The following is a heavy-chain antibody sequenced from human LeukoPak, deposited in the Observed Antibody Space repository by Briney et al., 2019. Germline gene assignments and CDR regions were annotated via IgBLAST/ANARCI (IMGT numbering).Heavy chain of an antibody. Sequence: SQTLSLTCAISGDGVSSNSAAWNWIRQSPSRGLEWLGRTYYRSKWYNDYAVSVKSRITINPDTSKNQFSLQLNSVTPEDTAVYYCARDRLTGIGGYYYYYMDVWGKGTTVTVSS. V-gene: IGHV6-1*01. J-gene: IGHJ6*03. D-gene: IGHD1-20*01. CDR3: ARDRLTGIGGYYYYYMDV. CDR2: TYYRSKWYN. CDR1: GDGVSSNSAA.